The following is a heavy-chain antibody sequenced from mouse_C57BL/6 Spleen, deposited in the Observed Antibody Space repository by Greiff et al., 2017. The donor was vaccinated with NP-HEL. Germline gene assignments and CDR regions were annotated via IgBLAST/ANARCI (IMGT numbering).Heavy chain of an antibody. J-gene: IGHJ2*01. CDR3: ARSTVWDY. CDR1: GFTFSDYG. Sequence: DVKLVESGGGLVKPGGSLKLSCAASGFTFSDYGMHWVRQAPEKGLEWVAYISSGSSTIYYADTVKGRFTISRDNAKNTRFLQRTSLRSEDTAMYYCARSTVWDYWGQGTTLTVSS. CDR2: ISSGSSTI. V-gene: IGHV5-17*01.